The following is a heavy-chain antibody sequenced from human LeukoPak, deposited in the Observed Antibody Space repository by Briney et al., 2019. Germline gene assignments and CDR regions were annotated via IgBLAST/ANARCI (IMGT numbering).Heavy chain of an antibody. CDR2: ISYDGSNK. CDR3: AKGRDGSYFDY. V-gene: IGHV3-30*18. Sequence: GRSLRLSCAASGFTFSSYGMHWVRQAPGKGLEWVAVISYDGSNKYYADSVKGRFTISRDNSKNTLYLRMNSLRAEDTAVYYCAKGRDGSYFDYWGQGTLVTVSS. D-gene: IGHD1-26*01. CDR1: GFTFSSYG. J-gene: IGHJ4*02.